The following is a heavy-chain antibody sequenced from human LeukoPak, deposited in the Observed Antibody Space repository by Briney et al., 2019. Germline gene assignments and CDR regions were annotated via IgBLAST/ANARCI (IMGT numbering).Heavy chain of an antibody. CDR1: VGTFSSYA. V-gene: IGHV1-69*01. CDR2: IIPIFGTA. CDR3: ARDSSGWYVLKGMDV. Sequence: ASVKVSCKASVGTFSSYAISWVRQATGQGLEWMGGIIPIFGTANYAQKFQGRVTITADESTSTAYMELSRLRSEDTAVYYCARDSSGWYVLKGMDVWGQGTTVTVSS. D-gene: IGHD6-19*01. J-gene: IGHJ6*02.